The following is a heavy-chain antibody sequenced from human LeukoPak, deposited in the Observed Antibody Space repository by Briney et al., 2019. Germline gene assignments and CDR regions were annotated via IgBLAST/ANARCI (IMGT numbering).Heavy chain of an antibody. D-gene: IGHD3-10*01. CDR3: ARAILWFGEWEDY. Sequence: GASVKVSCKASGYTFTGYYMQWVRQAPGQGLEWMGRINPNSGGTNYAQKFQGRVTMTRDTSISTAYMELSRLRSDDTAVYYCARAILWFGEWEDYWGQGTLVTVSS. V-gene: IGHV1-2*06. CDR1: GYTFTGYY. CDR2: INPNSGGT. J-gene: IGHJ4*02.